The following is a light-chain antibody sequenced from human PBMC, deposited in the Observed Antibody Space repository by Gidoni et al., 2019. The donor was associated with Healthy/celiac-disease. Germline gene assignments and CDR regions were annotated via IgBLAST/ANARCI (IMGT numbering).Light chain of an antibody. CDR3: QQRFNWPLFS. J-gene: IGKJ2*03. CDR1: QSVNSY. CDR2: DAS. Sequence: EIVLTQSPATLSLSPGERATLSCRASQSVNSYLAWYQQKHGQAPRHLIYDASNRATGIPARFSGSGSGTDFTLTISSLEPEDFAVYYCQQRFNWPLFSFGQGTKLQIK. V-gene: IGKV3-11*01.